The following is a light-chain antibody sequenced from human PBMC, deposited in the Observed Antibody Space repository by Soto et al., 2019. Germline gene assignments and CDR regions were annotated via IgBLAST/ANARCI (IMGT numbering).Light chain of an antibody. V-gene: IGKV3-20*01. CDR2: DAS. J-gene: IGKJ4*01. CDR1: QSLSSSY. Sequence: EIVLTQSPGTLSLSPGERATLSCRASQSLSSSYLAWYQQKPGQAPRLLIYDASSRATGIPDRFSGSESGTDFTLSMSRLEPEDYAVYYCQQYGSSPLTFGGGTTVDIK. CDR3: QQYGSSPLT.